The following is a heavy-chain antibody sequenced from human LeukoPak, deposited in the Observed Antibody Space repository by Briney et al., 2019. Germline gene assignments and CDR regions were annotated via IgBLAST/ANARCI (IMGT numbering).Heavy chain of an antibody. Sequence: GASVKVSCTASGYTFTSYGISWVRQAPGQGLEWMGWISAYNGNTNYAQKLQGRVTMTTDTSTSTAYMELRSLRSDDTAVYYCARDKWGNGFGYCSSTSCHGPFDYWGQGTLVTVSS. CDR1: GYTFTSYG. J-gene: IGHJ4*02. CDR3: ARDKWGNGFGYCSSTSCHGPFDY. CDR2: ISAYNGNT. V-gene: IGHV1-18*01. D-gene: IGHD2-2*03.